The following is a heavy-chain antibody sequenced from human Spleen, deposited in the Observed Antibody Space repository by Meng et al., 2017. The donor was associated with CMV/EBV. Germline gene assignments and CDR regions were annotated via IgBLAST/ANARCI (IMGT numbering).Heavy chain of an antibody. CDR3: AKESSGWQLIDY. Sequence: GESLKISCAASGFTVSSNYMSWVRQAPGKGLEWVSVIYSGGSSTYYADSVKGRFTISRDNSKNTLYLQMNSLRAEDTAVYYCAKESSGWQLIDYWGQGTLVTVSS. CDR2: IYSGGSST. J-gene: IGHJ4*02. V-gene: IGHV3-23*03. CDR1: GFTVSSNY. D-gene: IGHD6-19*01.